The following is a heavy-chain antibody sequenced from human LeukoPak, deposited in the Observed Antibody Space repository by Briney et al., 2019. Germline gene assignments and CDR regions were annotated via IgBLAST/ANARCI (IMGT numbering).Heavy chain of an antibody. V-gene: IGHV4-39*01. J-gene: IGHJ5*02. CDR2: MHHSGNS. CDR1: GDSIGTYY. D-gene: IGHD1-26*01. CDR3: ARYSATYGYFDP. Sequence: KPSETLSLTCTVSGDSIGTYYWGWIRQPPGKGLECIGGMHHSGNSYQNPSLKSRVTISVDTSKQQFSLKLSSVSAADTAVYYCARYSATYGYFDPWGQGTLVTVSS.